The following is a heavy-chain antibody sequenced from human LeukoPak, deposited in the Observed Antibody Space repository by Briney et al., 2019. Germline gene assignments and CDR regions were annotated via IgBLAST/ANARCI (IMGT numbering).Heavy chain of an antibody. D-gene: IGHD4-17*01. CDR1: GGTFSSYG. Sequence: SVKVSCKVSGGTFSSYGITWVRRAPAQGLEWMGRIIPFLVVTNYAQKFQGRVTTTADKPTSTAYMELSSLRSEDTAVYYCARVNGDYFDYWGQGTLVTVSS. J-gene: IGHJ4*02. CDR2: IIPFLVVT. CDR3: ARVNGDYFDY. V-gene: IGHV1-69*04.